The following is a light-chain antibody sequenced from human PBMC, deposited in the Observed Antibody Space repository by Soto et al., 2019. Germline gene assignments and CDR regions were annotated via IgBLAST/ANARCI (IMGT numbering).Light chain of an antibody. CDR2: DVS. J-gene: IGLJ1*01. CDR3: CSYAGSYTYV. V-gene: IGLV2-11*01. Sequence: QSALTQPRSVSGSPGQSVTISCTGTGSDVGGYNYVSWYQQYPDKAPKVMIYDVSKRPAGVPDRFSGSKSGNTASLTISGLRTGDEADYYCCSYAGSYTYVFGTGTKLTVL. CDR1: GSDVGGYNY.